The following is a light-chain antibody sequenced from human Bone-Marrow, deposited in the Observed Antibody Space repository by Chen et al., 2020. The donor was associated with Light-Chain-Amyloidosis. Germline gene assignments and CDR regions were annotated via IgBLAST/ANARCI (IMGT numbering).Light chain of an antibody. CDR3: QVWDRSSDSPV. CDR1: NIGSTS. Sequence: SYVLTQPSSVSVAPGQTATIACGGNNIGSTSVHWYQQTPGQAPLLVVYDDSDRPSGIPERLSGSNSGNTATLTISRVEAGDEAEYYCQVWDRSSDSPVFGGGTKLTVL. J-gene: IGLJ3*02. V-gene: IGLV3-21*02. CDR2: DDS.